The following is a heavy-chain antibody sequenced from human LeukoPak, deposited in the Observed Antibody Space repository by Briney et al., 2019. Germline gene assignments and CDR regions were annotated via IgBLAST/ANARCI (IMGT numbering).Heavy chain of an antibody. Sequence: GGSLRLSCAASGFIFSSYSMNLVRQAPGKGLEWVSSISSGSSYIFYADSVKGRFTISRDNAKNSLYLQMNSLRAEDTAVYYCAGGGSGKTQDDVFDIWGQGTMVTVSS. V-gene: IGHV3-21*06. CDR2: ISSGSSYI. D-gene: IGHD3-10*01. CDR3: AGGGSGKTQDDVFDI. CDR1: GFIFSSYS. J-gene: IGHJ3*02.